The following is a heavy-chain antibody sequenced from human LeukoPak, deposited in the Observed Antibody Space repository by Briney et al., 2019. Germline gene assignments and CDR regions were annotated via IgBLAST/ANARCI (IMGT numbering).Heavy chain of an antibody. CDR2: ISGNGGST. Sequence: GGSLRLSCVASGFSFSSYVMNWVRQAPGTGLEWVSAISGNGGSTYYAGSVKGRFTISRDNSKNTLSLQMNSLRAEDTAVYYCAKGIELWLTYFDNWGQGTLVTASS. CDR3: AKGIELWLTYFDN. V-gene: IGHV3-23*01. J-gene: IGHJ4*02. D-gene: IGHD5-18*01. CDR1: GFSFSSYV.